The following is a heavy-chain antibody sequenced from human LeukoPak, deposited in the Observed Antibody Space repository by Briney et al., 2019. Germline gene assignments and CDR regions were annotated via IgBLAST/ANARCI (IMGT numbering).Heavy chain of an antibody. D-gene: IGHD5-12*01. J-gene: IGHJ5*02. Sequence: GESLKISCKGSGYSFTSYWIGWVRQMPGKGLEWMGIIYPGDSDTRYSPSFQGKVTISADKSISTAYLQWSSLKASDTAMYYCARHGNPWVRFYGDYVSWFDPWGQGTLVTVSS. CDR2: IYPGDSDT. V-gene: IGHV5-51*01. CDR1: GYSFTSYW. CDR3: ARHGNPWVRFYGDYVSWFDP.